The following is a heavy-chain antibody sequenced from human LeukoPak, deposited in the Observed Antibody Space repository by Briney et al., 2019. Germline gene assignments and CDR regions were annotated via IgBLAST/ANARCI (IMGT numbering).Heavy chain of an antibody. V-gene: IGHV4-34*01. CDR2: INHSGST. CDR3: ARGRLGYCSGGSCYSYSNWFDP. J-gene: IGHJ5*02. D-gene: IGHD2-15*01. CDR1: GGSFSGYY. Sequence: PSETLSLTCAVYGGSFSGYYWSWIRQPPGKGLEWIEEINHSGSTNYNPSLKSRVTISVDTSKNQFSLKLSSVTAADTAVYYCARGRLGYCSGGSCYSYSNWFDPWGQGTLVTVSS.